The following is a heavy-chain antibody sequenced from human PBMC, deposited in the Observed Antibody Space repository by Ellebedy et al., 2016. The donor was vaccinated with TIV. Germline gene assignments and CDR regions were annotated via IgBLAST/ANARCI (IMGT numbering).Heavy chain of an antibody. J-gene: IGHJ4*02. V-gene: IGHV3-23*01. CDR1: GFTFSSYG. CDR3: VKGDQSSAYDF. CDR2: ISVSGDST. Sequence: GGSLRLXXAASGFTFSSYGMSWVRQAPGKGLEWVSGISVSGDSTYYADSVKGRFTVSRDNSRDTLYLQMNGLKVGDTAIYYCVKGDQSSAYDFWGQGTLVSVSS. D-gene: IGHD5-12*01.